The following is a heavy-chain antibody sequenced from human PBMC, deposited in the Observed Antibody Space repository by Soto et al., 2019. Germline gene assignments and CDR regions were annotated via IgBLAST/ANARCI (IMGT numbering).Heavy chain of an antibody. CDR3: VREVY. CDR2: IKQDGREK. J-gene: IGHJ4*02. V-gene: IGHV3-7*04. Sequence: EVYLVESGGGLVQPGGSLRLSCEASGFTFSSYSMSWVRQAPGKGLEWVATIKQDGREKYYVDSVKGRFTILRDNAKNSLYLQMNSLRAEDTAVYYCVREVYWGQGTLVTVSS. CDR1: GFTFSSYS.